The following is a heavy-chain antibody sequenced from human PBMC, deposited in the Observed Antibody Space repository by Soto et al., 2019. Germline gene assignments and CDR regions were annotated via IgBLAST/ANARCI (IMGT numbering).Heavy chain of an antibody. CDR2: IYWDDDK. D-gene: IGHD3-22*01. CDR1: GFSLSTSGVG. Sequence: GPTLVNPTQTLTLTCTFSGFSLSTSGVGVGWIRQPPGKALEWLALIYWDDDKRYSPSLKSRLTITKDTSKNQVVLTMTNMDPVDTATYYCAHYTYYYDSSGYPAEFDYWGQGTLVTVSS. CDR3: AHYTYYYDSSGYPAEFDY. J-gene: IGHJ4*02. V-gene: IGHV2-5*02.